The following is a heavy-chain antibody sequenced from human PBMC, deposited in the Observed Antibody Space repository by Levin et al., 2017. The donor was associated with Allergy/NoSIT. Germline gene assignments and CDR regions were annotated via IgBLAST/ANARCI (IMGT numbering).Heavy chain of an antibody. V-gene: IGHV3-48*02. Sequence: GGSLRLSCAASGLSFSGYSMNWVRQAPGKGLEWISYISSGSIAIYYADSVRGRFTISRDNAKNSVYLQMNSLRDEDTAVYFCAGMSHSNYEPGVTPYYYGMDVWGQGTTVTVSS. J-gene: IGHJ6*02. CDR1: GLSFSGYS. CDR3: AGMSHSNYEPGVTPYYYGMDV. CDR2: ISSGSIAI. D-gene: IGHD4-11*01.